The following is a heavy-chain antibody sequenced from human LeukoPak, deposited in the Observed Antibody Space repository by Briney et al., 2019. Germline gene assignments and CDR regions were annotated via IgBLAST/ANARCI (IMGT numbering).Heavy chain of an antibody. Sequence: GGSLRLSCAASGFTFSSYAMHWVRQAPGKGLQWVAVISYDGGNKYYAGSVKGRFTISRDNSKNTLYLQMNSLRAEDTAVYYCARDRGYSSGWPNFDYWGQGTLVTVSS. J-gene: IGHJ4*02. CDR2: ISYDGGNK. D-gene: IGHD6-19*01. V-gene: IGHV3-30*04. CDR3: ARDRGYSSGWPNFDY. CDR1: GFTFSSYA.